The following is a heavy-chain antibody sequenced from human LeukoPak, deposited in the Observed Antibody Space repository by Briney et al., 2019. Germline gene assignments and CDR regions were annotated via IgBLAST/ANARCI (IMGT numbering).Heavy chain of an antibody. Sequence: GASVKVSCKASGGTFSSYAISWVRQAPGQGLEWMGGIIPIFGAANYAQKFQGRVTITADKSTSTAYMELSSLRSEDTAVYYCASHPNIVATGTTTWGGFDYWGQGTLVTVSS. D-gene: IGHD5-12*01. V-gene: IGHV1-69*06. CDR2: IIPIFGAA. CDR1: GGTFSSYA. J-gene: IGHJ4*02. CDR3: ASHPNIVATGTTTWGGFDY.